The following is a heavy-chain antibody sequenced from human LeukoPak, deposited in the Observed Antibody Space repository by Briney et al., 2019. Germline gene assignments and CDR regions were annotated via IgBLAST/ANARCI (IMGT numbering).Heavy chain of an antibody. V-gene: IGHV3-74*01. CDR1: GFTFSDTW. CDR3: ARGYSFVDY. J-gene: IGHJ4*02. CDR2: IRSDGSDT. D-gene: IGHD5-18*01. Sequence: GGSLRLSCAASGFTFSDTWMHWVRQAPGEGLVWVSRIRSDGSDTRYAESVKGRFTISRDNAKNTLYLQMNSLRAEDTAVYYCARGYSFVDYWGQGTLVTVSS.